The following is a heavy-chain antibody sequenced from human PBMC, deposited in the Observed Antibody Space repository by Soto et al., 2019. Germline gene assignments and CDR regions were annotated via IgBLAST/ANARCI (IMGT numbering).Heavy chain of an antibody. D-gene: IGHD1-26*01. V-gene: IGHV3-23*01. CDR3: ASSNSGSYSSFDY. Sequence: PGGSLRLSCAASGFTFSSYAMSWVRQAPGKGLEWVSAISGSGGSTYYADSVKGRFTISRDNPKNTLYLQMNSLRAEDTAVYYCASSNSGSYSSFDYWGQGTLVTVSS. CDR2: ISGSGGST. CDR1: GFTFSSYA. J-gene: IGHJ4*02.